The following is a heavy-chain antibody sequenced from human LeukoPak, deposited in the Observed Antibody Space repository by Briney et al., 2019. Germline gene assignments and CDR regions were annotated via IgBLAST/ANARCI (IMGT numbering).Heavy chain of an antibody. J-gene: IGHJ6*04. V-gene: IGHV3-15*01. CDR2: IKSKTDGGTT. CDR3: TTDWVRGAFYYYGMDV. CDR1: GFTFSNAW. Sequence: GGSLRLSCAASGFTFSNAWMSWVRQAPGKGLEWVGGIKSKTDGGTTDYAAPVKGRITISRDDSKNTLYLQMNSLKTEDTAVYYCTTDWVRGAFYYYGMDVWGKGTTVTVSS. D-gene: IGHD3-10*01.